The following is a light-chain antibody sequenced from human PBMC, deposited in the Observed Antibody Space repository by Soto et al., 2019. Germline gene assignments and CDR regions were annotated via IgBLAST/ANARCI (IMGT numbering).Light chain of an antibody. V-gene: IGKV1-39*01. CDR3: QQSFGTTWT. J-gene: IGKJ1*01. CDR2: AAS. CDR1: QTILTY. Sequence: DIQMTPSPSFLYSCXVGAVTIPXXANQTILTYVNCYQQKPGKAPKLLIYAASSVQSGVPSRFSGGGSATDFTLTISSLQPEDVATYYCQQSFGTTWTFGRGTKV.